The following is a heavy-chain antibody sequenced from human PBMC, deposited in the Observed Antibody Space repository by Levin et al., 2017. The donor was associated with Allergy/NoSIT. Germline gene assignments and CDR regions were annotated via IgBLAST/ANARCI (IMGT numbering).Heavy chain of an antibody. CDR1: GFTFSSYG. J-gene: IGHJ3*02. CDR3: AKSAGWNYEDAFDI. V-gene: IGHV3-30*18. Sequence: PGGSLRLSCAASGFTFSSYGMHWVRQAPGKGLEWVAVISYDGSNKYYADSVKGRFTISRDNSKNTLYLQMNSLRAEDTAVYYCAKSAGWNYEDAFDIWGQGTMVTVSS. CDR2: ISYDGSNK. D-gene: IGHD1-7*01.